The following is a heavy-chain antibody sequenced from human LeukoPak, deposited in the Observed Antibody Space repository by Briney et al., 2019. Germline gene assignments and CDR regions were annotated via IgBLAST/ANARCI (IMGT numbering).Heavy chain of an antibody. J-gene: IGHJ4*02. D-gene: IGHD5-18*01. CDR1: GYTFTSYY. Sequence: ASVKVSCKASGYTFTSYYMRWVRQAPGQGLEWMGIINPSGGSTNYAQKFQGRVTMTRDTSTSTIYMELSSLRSEDTAVYYCARGVDTAMAFDYWGQGTLVTVSS. CDR3: ARGVDTAMAFDY. CDR2: INPSGGST. V-gene: IGHV1-46*01.